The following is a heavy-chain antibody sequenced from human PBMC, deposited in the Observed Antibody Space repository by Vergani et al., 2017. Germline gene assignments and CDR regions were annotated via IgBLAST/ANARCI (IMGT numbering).Heavy chain of an antibody. V-gene: IGHV3-30-3*01. D-gene: IGHD3-10*01. CDR3: ARGGRDYYGSGSQNQNFDY. CDR1: GFTFSSYA. CDR2: ISYDGSNK. Sequence: QVQLVESGGGVVQPGRSLRLSCAASGFTFSSYAMHWVRPAPGKGLEWVAVISYDGSNKYYADSVKGRVTISRDNSKNTLYLQMNSLRAEDTAVYYCARGGRDYYGSGSQNQNFDYWGQGTLVTVSS. J-gene: IGHJ4*02.